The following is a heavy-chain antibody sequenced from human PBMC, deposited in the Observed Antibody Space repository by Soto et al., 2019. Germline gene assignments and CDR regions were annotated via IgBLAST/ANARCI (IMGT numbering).Heavy chain of an antibody. CDR2: ISRSGSTI. V-gene: IGHV3-11*01. J-gene: IGHJ3*02. CDR3: ANATYYYDSSGYYGALDAFDI. CDR1: GFTFSDYS. D-gene: IGHD3-22*01. Sequence: GGSLRLSCAASGFTFSDYSMSWIRQAPGKGLEWVSSISRSGSTIYYADSVKGRFTISRDNAKNTLYLQMNSLRAEDTAVYYCANATYYYDSSGYYGALDAFDIWGQGTMVTVSS.